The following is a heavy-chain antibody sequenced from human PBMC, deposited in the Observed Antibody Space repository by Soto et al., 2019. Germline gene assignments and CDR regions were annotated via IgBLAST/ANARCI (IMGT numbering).Heavy chain of an antibody. D-gene: IGHD2-15*01. CDR1: GYSFTSYW. CDR3: ARHNGGYRSGGSCYSEYYFDY. V-gene: IGHV5-10-1*01. Sequence: GESLKISCKGSGYSFTSYWISWVRQMPGKGLEWMGRIDPSDSYTNYSPSFQGHVTISADKSISTAYLQWSSLKASDTAMYYCARHNGGYRSGGSCYSEYYFDYWGQGTLVTVSS. CDR2: IDPSDSYT. J-gene: IGHJ4*02.